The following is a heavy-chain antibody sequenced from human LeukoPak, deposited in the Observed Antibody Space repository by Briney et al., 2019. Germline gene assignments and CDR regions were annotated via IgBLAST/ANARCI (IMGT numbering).Heavy chain of an antibody. CDR2: ISSSGSTI. CDR3: ARQTSGYSGYDYLANYYYGMDV. J-gene: IGHJ6*02. CDR1: GITFSSYE. D-gene: IGHD5-12*01. V-gene: IGHV3-48*03. Sequence: GGSLRLSCAASGITFSSYEMNCVRQAPGKGLEWVSYISSSGSTIYYADSVKGRFTISRDNAKNSLYLQMNSLRAEDTAVYYCARQTSGYSGYDYLANYYYGMDVWGQGTTVTVSS.